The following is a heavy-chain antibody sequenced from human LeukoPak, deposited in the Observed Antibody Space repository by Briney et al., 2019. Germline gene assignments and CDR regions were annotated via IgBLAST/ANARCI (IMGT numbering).Heavy chain of an antibody. CDR1: GGTFSSYA. CDR3: ARDYYDSSGYLYPFDY. Sequence: SVKVSCKASGGTFSSYAISWVRPAPGQGLEWMGRIIPILGIANYAQKFQGRVTITADKSTSTAYMDLSSLRSEDTAVYYCARDYYDSSGYLYPFDYWGQGTLVTVSS. V-gene: IGHV1-69*04. J-gene: IGHJ4*02. CDR2: IIPILGIA. D-gene: IGHD3-22*01.